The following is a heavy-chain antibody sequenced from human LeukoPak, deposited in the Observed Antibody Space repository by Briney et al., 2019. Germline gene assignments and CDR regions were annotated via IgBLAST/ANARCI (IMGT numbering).Heavy chain of an antibody. CDR1: GFTFSSYP. CDR2: ISYDGSNK. V-gene: IGHV3-30*04. D-gene: IGHD1-26*01. CDR3: ARGRGSHSFDY. J-gene: IGHJ4*02. Sequence: GGSLRLSCAASGFTFSSYPIHWVRQAPGKGLEWVAVISYDGSNKYYAGSVKGRFTIPRDNSKNTLYLQMNSLRAEDTAVYYCARGRGSHSFDYWGQGTLVTVSS.